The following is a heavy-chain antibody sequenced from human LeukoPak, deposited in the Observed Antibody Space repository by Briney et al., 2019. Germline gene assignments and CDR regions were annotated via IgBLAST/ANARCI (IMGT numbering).Heavy chain of an antibody. CDR3: AKDYGGGYFDY. J-gene: IGHJ4*02. CDR2: IKEDGSEK. Sequence: GGSLRLSCVVSRFTFSRYWMAWVRQAPGKGPEWVAQIKEDGSEKYYMDFVGGRFTISRDNAKSSLYLQMNSLRVEDTAVYYCAKDYGGGYFDYWGQGTLVTVSS. V-gene: IGHV3-7*01. CDR1: RFTFSRYW. D-gene: IGHD3-16*01.